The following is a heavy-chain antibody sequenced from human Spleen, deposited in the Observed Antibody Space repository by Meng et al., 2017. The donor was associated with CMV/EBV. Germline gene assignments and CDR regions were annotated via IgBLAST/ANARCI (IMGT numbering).Heavy chain of an antibody. D-gene: IGHD1-20*01. V-gene: IGHV1-18*01. CDR1: CDTFTSYG. J-gene: IGHJ2*01. Sequence: ASCDTFTSYGLSWVRQAPGQGLEWMGWISAHNGNTNYAQKFQGRVSMTTDTSTNTAYMELRSLRSDDTAVYYCAREVNWKTYWYFDLWGRGTLVTVSS. CDR2: ISAHNGNT. CDR3: AREVNWKTYWYFDL.